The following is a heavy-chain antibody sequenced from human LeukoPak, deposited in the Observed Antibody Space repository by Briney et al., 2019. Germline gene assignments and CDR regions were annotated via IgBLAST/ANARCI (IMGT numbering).Heavy chain of an antibody. Sequence: PSETLSLTCTVSGGSLSSSSYYWGWLRQPPGKGLEWIVNFYHSGSPHYNPSLRSRVTISVDTSKNQFSLTLTSVTAADTAVYYCARHGFSSGWKPAYFDYWGQGTLVTVSS. CDR1: GGSLSSSSYY. J-gene: IGHJ4*02. V-gene: IGHV4-39*01. D-gene: IGHD6-19*01. CDR2: FYHSGSP. CDR3: ARHGFSSGWKPAYFDY.